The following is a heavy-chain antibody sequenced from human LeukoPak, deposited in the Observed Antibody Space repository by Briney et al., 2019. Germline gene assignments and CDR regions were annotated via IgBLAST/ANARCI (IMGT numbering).Heavy chain of an antibody. D-gene: IGHD3-10*01. CDR1: GGSISSGSYY. CDR2: IYTSGST. V-gene: IGHV4-61*02. J-gene: IGHJ4*02. Sequence: SETLSLTCTVSGGSISSGSYYWSWIRQPAGKGLEWIGRIYTSGSTNYNPSLKSRVTISVDTSKNQFSLKLSSVTAADTAVYYCARGGSWVSFDYWGQGTLVTVSS. CDR3: ARGGSWVSFDY.